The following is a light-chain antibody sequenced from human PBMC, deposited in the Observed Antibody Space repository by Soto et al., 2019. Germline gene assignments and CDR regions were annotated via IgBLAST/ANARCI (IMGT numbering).Light chain of an antibody. J-gene: IGLJ2*01. CDR3: CSYAGSYTHVL. Sequence: QSALTQPRSVSGSPGQSVTISCTGSSSDVGFYKYVSWYQQHPGKAPKLMIYDVTERPSGVPDRFSGSKSGNTASLTISGLQPEDEADYYCCSYAGSYTHVLFGGGTKVTVL. CDR1: SSDVGFYKY. V-gene: IGLV2-11*01. CDR2: DVT.